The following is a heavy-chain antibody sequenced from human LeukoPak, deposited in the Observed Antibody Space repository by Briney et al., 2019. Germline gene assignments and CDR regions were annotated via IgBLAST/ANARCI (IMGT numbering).Heavy chain of an antibody. Sequence: SVTDSCKASGGTFSNYAINWVRQAPGQGLAWMGRIIPILGIATYAQKFQGRVTITADKSTSTAYMELRSLRSEDTAVYYCARGPPSGLRLGELPAIFDYWGEGTLVTVSS. CDR1: GGTFSNYA. V-gene: IGHV1-69*04. CDR3: ARGPPSGLRLGELPAIFDY. J-gene: IGHJ4*02. CDR2: IIPILGIA. D-gene: IGHD3-16*01.